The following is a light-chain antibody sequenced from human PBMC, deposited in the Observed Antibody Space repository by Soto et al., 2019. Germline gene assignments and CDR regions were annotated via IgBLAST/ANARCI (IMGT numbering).Light chain of an antibody. Sequence: QSALTQPASVSGSPGQSITISCTGTRRDVGGYNYVSWYQQHPGKAPKLMIYEVSNRPSGVSNRFSGSKSGNTASLTISGLQAEDEADYYCSSYTTRSTPCVFGTGTKVTVL. V-gene: IGLV2-14*01. J-gene: IGLJ1*01. CDR2: EVS. CDR1: RRDVGGYNY. CDR3: SSYTTRSTPCV.